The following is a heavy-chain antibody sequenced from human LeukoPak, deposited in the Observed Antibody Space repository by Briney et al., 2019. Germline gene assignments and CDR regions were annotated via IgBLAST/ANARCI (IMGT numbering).Heavy chain of an antibody. D-gene: IGHD2-2*01. J-gene: IGHJ4*02. V-gene: IGHV3-49*03. Sequence: PGGSLRLSCTASGFTFGDYAMSWFRQAPGKGLEWVGFIRSKAYGGTTEYAASVKGRFTISRDDSKSIAYLQMNSLKNEDPAVYYCTRDGDTVVGGSVDDWGEGSLVTVSS. CDR1: GFTFGDYA. CDR2: IRSKAYGGTT. CDR3: TRDGDTVVGGSVDD.